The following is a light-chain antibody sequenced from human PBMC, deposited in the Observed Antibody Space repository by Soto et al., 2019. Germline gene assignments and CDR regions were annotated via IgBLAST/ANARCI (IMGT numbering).Light chain of an antibody. CDR3: QQYNNWPPWS. J-gene: IGKJ1*01. V-gene: IGKV3-20*01. Sequence: IVLTQAPGTLSLSPGVRATLSCRASQSVSSSYLALYQHERVQAPRFLIYVSSSRSTVIADRFSGSASGTDFTHTISSLQSEDLAVYYCQQYNNWPPWSFGLGTRVDIK. CDR2: VSS. CDR1: QSVSSSY.